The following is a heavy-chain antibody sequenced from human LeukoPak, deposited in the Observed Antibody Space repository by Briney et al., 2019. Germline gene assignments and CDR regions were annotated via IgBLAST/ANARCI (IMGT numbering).Heavy chain of an antibody. V-gene: IGHV1-2*02. J-gene: IGHJ5*02. CDR1: GGTFSSYA. CDR3: ARGGVYDPFDP. Sequence: GASVKVSCKASGGTFSSYAISWVRQASGQGLEWMGWINPNSGGTNYAQKFQGRVTMTRDTSISTAYMELSRLRSDDTAVYYCARGGVYDPFDPWGQGTLVTVSS. CDR2: INPNSGGT. D-gene: IGHD3-3*01.